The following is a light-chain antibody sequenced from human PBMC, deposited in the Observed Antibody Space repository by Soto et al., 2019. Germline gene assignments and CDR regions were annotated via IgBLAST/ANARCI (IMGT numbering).Light chain of an antibody. CDR3: CSYQRTRV. CDR2: EVS. CDR1: SSDVGSYNH. Sequence: QSVLTQPASVSGSPGQSITISCTGTSSDVGSYNHVSWYQQHPGKAPKLIIYEVSERPSGVSHRFSGSKTGNTASLTISGLQAEDEADYYWCSYQRTRVFGSGTKVTVL. J-gene: IGLJ2*01. V-gene: IGLV2-23*02.